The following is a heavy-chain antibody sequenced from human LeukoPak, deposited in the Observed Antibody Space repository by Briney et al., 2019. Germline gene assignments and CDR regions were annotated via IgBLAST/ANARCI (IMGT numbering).Heavy chain of an antibody. CDR2: IYTSGST. D-gene: IGHD5-24*01. CDR1: GGSISSYY. CDR3: ARGRDGYCDY. J-gene: IGHJ4*02. Sequence: SETLSLTCTVSGGSISSYYWSWIRQPPGKGLEWIGYIYTSGSTNYNPSLKSRVTISVDTSKNQFSLKLSSVTAADTAVYYCARGRDGYCDYWGQGTLVTVSS. V-gene: IGHV4-4*08.